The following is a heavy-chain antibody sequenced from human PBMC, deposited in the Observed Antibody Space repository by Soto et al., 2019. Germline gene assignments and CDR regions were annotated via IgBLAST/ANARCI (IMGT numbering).Heavy chain of an antibody. D-gene: IGHD1-26*01. J-gene: IGHJ4*02. CDR3: TTYTYGSSTD. Sequence: EVQLVESGGGLVKPGGSLRLSCAASGFSISNAWMTWVRQAPGKGLEWVGRIKRKTDGGTTEYAAPVKGRFTISRDDSKNTMYLQMNSLKTEDRAVYYCTTYTYGSSTDGGQGTLVTVSS. CDR1: GFSISNAW. V-gene: IGHV3-15*01. CDR2: IKRKTDGGTT.